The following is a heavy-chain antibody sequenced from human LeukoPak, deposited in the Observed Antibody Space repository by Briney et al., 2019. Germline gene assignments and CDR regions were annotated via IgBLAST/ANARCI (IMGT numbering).Heavy chain of an antibody. CDR2: IYTSGST. CDR1: GGSISSYY. D-gene: IGHD1-14*01. Sequence: SETLSLTCTVSGGSISSYYWSWIRQPAGKGLEWIGRIYTSGSTNYNPSLKSRVTMSVDTSKNQFSLKLSSVTAADTAVYYCARVPEPTSGRYYYYYGMDVWGQGTTVTVSS. CDR3: ARVPEPTSGRYYYYYGMDV. J-gene: IGHJ6*02. V-gene: IGHV4-4*07.